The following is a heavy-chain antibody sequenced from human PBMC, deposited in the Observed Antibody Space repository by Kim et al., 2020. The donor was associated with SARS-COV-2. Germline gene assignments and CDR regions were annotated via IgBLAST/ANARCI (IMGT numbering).Heavy chain of an antibody. Sequence: GGSLRLSCAASGFTFSSYSMNWVRQAPGKGLEWVSSISSSSSYIYYADSVKGRFTISRDNAKNSLYLQMNSLRAEDTAVYYCARTLKYSRNRGDAFDIWGQGTMVTVSS. CDR1: GFTFSSYS. CDR2: ISSSSSYI. J-gene: IGHJ3*02. CDR3: ARTLKYSRNRGDAFDI. D-gene: IGHD6-6*01. V-gene: IGHV3-21*01.